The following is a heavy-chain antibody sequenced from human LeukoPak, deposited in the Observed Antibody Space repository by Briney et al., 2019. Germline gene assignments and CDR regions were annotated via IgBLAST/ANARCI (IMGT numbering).Heavy chain of an antibody. CDR2: IGRKADSYAT. CDR3: TRPSHSYGTDAFDI. D-gene: IGHD1-14*01. Sequence: GGSQRLSCAASAYTFSVSAMHCVRRACGRGRVGLGHIGRKADSYATSYAASVTGRFTISRDDSENTAYLQMNSLKTEDTAVYYCTRPSHSYGTDAFDIWGQGTMVTVSS. CDR1: AYTFSVSA. V-gene: IGHV3-73*01. J-gene: IGHJ3*02.